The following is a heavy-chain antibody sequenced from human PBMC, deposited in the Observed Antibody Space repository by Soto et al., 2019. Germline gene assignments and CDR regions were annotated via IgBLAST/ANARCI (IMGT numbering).Heavy chain of an antibody. Sequence: SQTLSLTCTVSGGSISSYYWSWIRQPPGKGLEWIGYIYYSGSTNYNPSLKSRVTISVDTSKNQFSLKLSSVTAADTAVYYCARDRQGAGYTDYCGQGTLVTVSS. D-gene: IGHD5-12*01. CDR3: ARDRQGAGYTDY. J-gene: IGHJ4*02. CDR2: IYYSGST. CDR1: GGSISSYY. V-gene: IGHV4-59*01.